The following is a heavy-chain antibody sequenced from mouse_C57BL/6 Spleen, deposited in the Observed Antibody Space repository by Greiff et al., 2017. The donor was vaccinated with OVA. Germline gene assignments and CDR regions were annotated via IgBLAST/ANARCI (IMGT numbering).Heavy chain of an antibody. J-gene: IGHJ2*01. CDR3: ARLDYYGAYCDY. D-gene: IGHD1-1*01. V-gene: IGHV1-80*01. CDR2: IYPGDGDT. CDR1: GYAFSSYW. Sequence: VQLQQSGAELVKPGASVKISCKASGYAFSSYWMNWVKQRPGKGLEWIGQIYPGDGDTNYNGKFKGKATLTADKSSSTAYMQLSSLTSEDSAVYFCARLDYYGAYCDYWGQGTTLTVSS.